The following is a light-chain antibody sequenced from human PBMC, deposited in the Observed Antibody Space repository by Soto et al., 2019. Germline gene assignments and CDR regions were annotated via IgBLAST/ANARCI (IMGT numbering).Light chain of an antibody. CDR1: QTLLYNSNNKHY. J-gene: IGKJ5*01. V-gene: IGKV4-1*01. CDR2: WAS. CDR3: QQYYHVPVT. Sequence: DIVMTQSPDSLSVSLGERATFSCKSSQTLLYNSNNKHYLAWFQQKPGQAPKLLIYWASTRNSGVPDRFSGSGSGTDFTLTISNLQAEDVATYYCQQYYHVPVTFGQGTRLEI.